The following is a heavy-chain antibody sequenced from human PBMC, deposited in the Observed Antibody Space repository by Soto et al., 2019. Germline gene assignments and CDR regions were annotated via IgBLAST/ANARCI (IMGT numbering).Heavy chain of an antibody. CDR3: ARGSTDYFDSTGYNGYFDY. V-gene: IGHV4-30-2*01. Sequence: SETLSLTCAVSGGSISSDDYSWTWIRRPPGKALEWLGYISDSGDTYYNPSLKSRATISADRPKNQFSLNLSSVTAADTAVYYCARGSTDYFDSTGYNGYFDYWGQGTPVTVSS. CDR1: GGSISSDDYS. J-gene: IGHJ4*02. D-gene: IGHD3-22*01. CDR2: ISDSGDT.